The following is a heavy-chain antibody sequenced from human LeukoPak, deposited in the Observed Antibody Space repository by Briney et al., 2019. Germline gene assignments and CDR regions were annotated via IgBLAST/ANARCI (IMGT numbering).Heavy chain of an antibody. Sequence: ASVKVSCKASGYSFSGHYMHWVRQAPGQGLEWMGWINPNSGGTNYAQKFQGRVTMTRGTSISTAYMELIRLRNDDTAVYYCARGAIIISMATADYWGQGTLVTVSS. V-gene: IGHV1-2*02. CDR2: INPNSGGT. J-gene: IGHJ4*02. CDR3: ARGAIIISMATADY. CDR1: GYSFSGHY. D-gene: IGHD5-24*01.